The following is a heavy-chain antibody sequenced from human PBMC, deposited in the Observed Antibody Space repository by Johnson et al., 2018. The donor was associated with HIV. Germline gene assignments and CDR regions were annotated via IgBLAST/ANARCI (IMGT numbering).Heavy chain of an antibody. CDR2: IWYAGSNK. D-gene: IGHD2-2*01. CDR3: VRGRISTVVVDLRGGGFDI. Sequence: QVLLLESGGGVVQPGRSLRLSCAASGFTFSSYGMHWVRQAPGKGLEWVAVIWYAGSNKYSADSVKGRFHISRDNSKNTLHLQMNSLRTEDTAVYYCVRGRISTVVVDLRGGGFDIWGQGTLVTVSS. CDR1: GFTFSSYG. V-gene: IGHV3-33*01. J-gene: IGHJ3*02.